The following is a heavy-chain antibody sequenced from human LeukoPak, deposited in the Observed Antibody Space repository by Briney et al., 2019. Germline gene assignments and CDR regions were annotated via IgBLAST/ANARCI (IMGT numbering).Heavy chain of an antibody. CDR3: AIRGGYDFWSGSLYGMDV. V-gene: IGHV3-23*01. CDR1: GFTFSSYA. Sequence: GGSLRLSCAASGFTFSSYAMSWVRQAPGKGLEWVSAISGSGGSTYYADSVKGRFTISRHNSKNTLYLQMNSLRAEDTAVYYCAIRGGYDFWSGSLYGMDVWGQGTTVTVSS. D-gene: IGHD3-3*01. J-gene: IGHJ6*02. CDR2: ISGSGGST.